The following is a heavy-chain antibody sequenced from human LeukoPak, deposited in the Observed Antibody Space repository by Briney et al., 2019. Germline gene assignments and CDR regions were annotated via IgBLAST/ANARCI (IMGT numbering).Heavy chain of an antibody. D-gene: IGHD3-16*01. CDR1: GFTFSSYA. J-gene: IGHJ6*03. CDR3: ARWGASDYYYYYMDV. Sequence: PGGSLRLSCAASGFTFSSYAMHWVRQAPGKGLEYVSAISSNGGSTYYANSVKGRFTISRDNSKNTLYLQMGSLRAEDMAVYYCARWGASDYYYYYMDVWGKGTTVTVSS. CDR2: ISSNGGST. V-gene: IGHV3-64*01.